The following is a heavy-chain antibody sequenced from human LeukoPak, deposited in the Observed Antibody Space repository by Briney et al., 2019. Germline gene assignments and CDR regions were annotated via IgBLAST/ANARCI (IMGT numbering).Heavy chain of an antibody. CDR1: GFTFSSYA. D-gene: IGHD3-3*01. J-gene: IGHJ6*02. CDR3: ARGVYDFWSGYYSDYRGMDV. CDR2: ISSNGGST. V-gene: IGHV3-64*01. Sequence: SGGSLRLSCAASGFTFSSYATHWVRQAPGKGLEYVSAISSNGGSTYYANSVKGRFTISRDNSKNTLYLQMGSLRAEDMAVYYCARGVYDFWSGYYSDYRGMDVWGQGTTVTVSS.